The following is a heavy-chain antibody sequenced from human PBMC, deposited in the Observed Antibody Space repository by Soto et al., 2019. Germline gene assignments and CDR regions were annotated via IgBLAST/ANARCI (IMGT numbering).Heavy chain of an antibody. CDR2: ISYDGSNK. CDR1: GFTFSSYA. D-gene: IGHD3-22*01. CDR3: AREGDSSGYYYYYYGMDV. J-gene: IGHJ6*02. Sequence: QVQLVESGGGVVQPGRSLRLSCAASGFTFSSYAMHWVRQAPGKGLEWVAVISYDGSNKYYADSVKGRFTISRDNSKNTLYLQMNSPRAEDTAVYYCAREGDSSGYYYYYYGMDVWGQGTTVTVSS. V-gene: IGHV3-30-3*01.